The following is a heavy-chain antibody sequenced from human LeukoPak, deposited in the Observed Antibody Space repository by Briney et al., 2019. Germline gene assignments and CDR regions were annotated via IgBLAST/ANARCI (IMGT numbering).Heavy chain of an antibody. J-gene: IGHJ5*02. CDR1: GGTFSSYA. V-gene: IGHV1-69*01. D-gene: IGHD2-21*02. CDR2: IIPIFGTA. CDR3: AYCGGDCYSDIWFDP. Sequence: GSSVKVSCKASGGTFSSYAISWVRQAPGQGLEWMGGIIPIFGTANYAQKFQGRVTITADESTSIAYMELSSLRSEDTAVYYCAYCGGDCYSDIWFDPWGQGTLVTVSS.